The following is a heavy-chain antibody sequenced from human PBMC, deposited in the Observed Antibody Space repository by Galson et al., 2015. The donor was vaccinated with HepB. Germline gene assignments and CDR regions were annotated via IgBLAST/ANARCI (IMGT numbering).Heavy chain of an antibody. CDR1: GVTGDNHA. CDR2: ITWNSGSI. Sequence: SLILACAASGVTGDNHAMHWVRRAPGEGLECVAGITWNSGSIHYVGSVKGLFTISRDNAENSRYVQRNSLRAEDTALYYCAKAGPPDRVATSKFDHWGQGTRVTVSS. D-gene: IGHD5-12*01. J-gene: IGHJ4*02. V-gene: IGHV3-9*01. CDR3: AKAGPPDRVATSKFDH.